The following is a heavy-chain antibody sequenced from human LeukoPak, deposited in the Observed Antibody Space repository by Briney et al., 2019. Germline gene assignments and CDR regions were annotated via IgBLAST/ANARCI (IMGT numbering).Heavy chain of an antibody. CDR1: GYTFTSYG. CDR2: ISAYNANT. CDR3: ARDLSRGSAFDF. V-gene: IGHV1-18*01. J-gene: IGHJ3*01. D-gene: IGHD5/OR15-5a*01. Sequence: ALVKVSCKASGYTFTSYGISWVRQAPGQRLEWMGWISAYNANTNYPQKLQGRVTMTTDSSTSTAYMELRSLRSDDTAVYYCARDLSRGSAFDFWGQGTMVTVSS.